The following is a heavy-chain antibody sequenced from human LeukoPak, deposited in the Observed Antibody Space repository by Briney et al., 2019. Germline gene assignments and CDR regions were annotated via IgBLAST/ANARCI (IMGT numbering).Heavy chain of an antibody. CDR1: GYTFTSYY. V-gene: IGHV1-46*01. D-gene: IGHD6-19*01. J-gene: IGHJ4*02. Sequence: GASVKVSCKASGYTFTSYYMHWARQAPGQGLEWMGIINPSGGSTSYAQKFQGRVTMTRDTSTSTVYMELSSLRSEDTAVYYCARDSVTYSSGWYGYFDYWGQGTLVTVSS. CDR3: ARDSVTYSSGWYGYFDY. CDR2: INPSGGST.